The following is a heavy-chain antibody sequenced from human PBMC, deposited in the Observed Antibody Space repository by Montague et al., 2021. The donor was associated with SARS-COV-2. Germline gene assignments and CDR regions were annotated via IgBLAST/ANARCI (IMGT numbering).Heavy chain of an antibody. J-gene: IGHJ4*02. V-gene: IGHV3-30*04. D-gene: IGHD3-9*01. CDR1: KFSFSSYA. CDR3: ARPSYYDILTGNGGLEY. CDR2: ISYVGSNQ. Sequence: SLRLSCAASKFSFSSYALHWARQAPGKGLEWVAVISYVGSNQYYADSVKGRFTISRDNSKNTLYLQMSSLRAEDTAVYYCARPSYYDILTGNGGLEYWGQGTLVTVSS.